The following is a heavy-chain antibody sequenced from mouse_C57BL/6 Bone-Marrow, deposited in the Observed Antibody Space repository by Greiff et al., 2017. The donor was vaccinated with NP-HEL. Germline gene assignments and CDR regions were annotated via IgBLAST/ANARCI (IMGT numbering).Heavy chain of an antibody. CDR2: IWRGGST. Sequence: QVQLQQSGPGLVQPSQSLSITCTVSGFSLTSYGVHWVRPSPGKGLEWLGVIWRGGSTDYNAAFMSRLSITKDNSKSQVFFKMNNLQADDTAIYYCAKKGGTLYAMDYWGQGTSVTVSS. CDR3: AKKGGTLYAMDY. V-gene: IGHV2-5*01. D-gene: IGHD3-3*01. J-gene: IGHJ4*01. CDR1: GFSLTSYG.